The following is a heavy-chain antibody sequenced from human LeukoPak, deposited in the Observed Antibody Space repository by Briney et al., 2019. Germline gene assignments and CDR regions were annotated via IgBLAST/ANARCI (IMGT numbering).Heavy chain of an antibody. CDR1: GFTFSNYS. CDR2: ISSTSGFI. D-gene: IGHD3/OR15-3a*01. J-gene: IGHJ4*01. Sequence: GGSLRLSCEASGFTFSNYSMNWVRLAPGKGLQWVSSISSTSGFIFFADSVKGRFTISRDNAKNSLYLQMNSLRAEDTAIYYCARVSDDFETGYYGGLFDFWGLGTLVTVSS. V-gene: IGHV3-21*01. CDR3: ARVSDDFETGYYGGLFDF.